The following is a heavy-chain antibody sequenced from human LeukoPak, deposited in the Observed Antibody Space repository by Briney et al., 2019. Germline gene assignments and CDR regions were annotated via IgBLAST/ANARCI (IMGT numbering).Heavy chain of an antibody. CDR3: ARGPPWYFDL. Sequence: TGGSLRLSCAASGLIFRSYRMHWVRQAPGKGLVWVSTINSDGSSTTYADSVKGRFTISRDNAKNTLYLQMNSLRVEDTVVYYCARGPPWYFDLWGRGTLVTVSS. D-gene: IGHD6-25*01. CDR1: GLIFRSYR. CDR2: INSDGSST. V-gene: IGHV3-74*01. J-gene: IGHJ2*01.